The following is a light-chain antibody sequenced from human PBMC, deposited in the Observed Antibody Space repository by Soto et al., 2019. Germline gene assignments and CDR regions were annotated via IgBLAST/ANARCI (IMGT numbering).Light chain of an antibody. CDR2: GAS. CDR3: QQYNNWPLT. J-gene: IGKJ4*01. Sequence: XXPGERATLSCRASQSVSSNLAWYQQKPGQAPRLLIYGASXRATGISARFSGSGSGTEFTLTISSLQSEDFAVYYCQQYNNWPLTFGGGTKVEIK. V-gene: IGKV3-15*01. CDR1: QSVSSN.